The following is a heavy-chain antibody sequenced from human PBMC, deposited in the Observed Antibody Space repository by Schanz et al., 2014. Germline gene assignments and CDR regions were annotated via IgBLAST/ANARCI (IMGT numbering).Heavy chain of an antibody. D-gene: IGHD6-13*01. CDR2: IKEDGSVK. CDR3: VSQTGSPNY. V-gene: IGHV3-7*02. J-gene: IGHJ4*02. CDR1: GFTFSTST. Sequence: EVQLVQSGGGLVQPGGSLRLSCAASGFTFSTSTMHWVRQAPGKGLEWVANIKEDGSVKDYVDSVEGRFTISRDNAKRSLFLQMNSLRVEDTAVYFCVSQTGSPNYWGQGTLVTVSS.